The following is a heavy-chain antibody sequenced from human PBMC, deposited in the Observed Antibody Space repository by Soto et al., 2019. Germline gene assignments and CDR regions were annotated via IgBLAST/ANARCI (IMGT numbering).Heavy chain of an antibody. D-gene: IGHD2-21*02. V-gene: IGHV3-53*04. Sequence: EVQLVESGGGLVQPGGSIRLSCAASGFIVSSNYMTWVRQAPGKGLEWVSIMYSGGTTYYAESVKGRFTISRHISKNTLDLQMHTLRFEDTAVYYCARVAGDDPLYIWGPGTMVTFSS. CDR3: ARVAGDDPLYI. CDR1: GFIVSSNY. CDR2: MYSGGTT. J-gene: IGHJ3*02.